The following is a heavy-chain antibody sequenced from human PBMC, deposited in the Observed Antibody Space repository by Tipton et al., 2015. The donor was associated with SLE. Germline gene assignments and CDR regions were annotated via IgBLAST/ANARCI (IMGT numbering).Heavy chain of an antibody. D-gene: IGHD3-10*01. CDR1: GGSFNGYF. Sequence: LRLSCAVYGGSFNGYFWTWIRQPPGKGLEWIGEINHSGSTNYNPSLKSRVTISVDTSKNQFSLKLSSVTAADTAVYYCARGYYGSGAFDLWGRGTLVTVSS. CDR3: ARGYYGSGAFDL. J-gene: IGHJ2*01. V-gene: IGHV4-34*01. CDR2: INHSGST.